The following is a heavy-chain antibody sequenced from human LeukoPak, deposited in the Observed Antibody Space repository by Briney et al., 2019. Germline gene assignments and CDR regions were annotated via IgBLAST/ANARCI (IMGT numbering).Heavy chain of an antibody. V-gene: IGHV4-38-2*01. CDR2: IYHSGST. J-gene: IGHJ5*02. Sequence: SSETLSLTCAVSGYSISSGYYWGWIRQPPGKGLEWIGSIYHSGSTYYNPSLKSRVTISVDTSKNQFSLKLSSVTAADTAVYYCARVRSSSWYGDHWFDPWGQGTLVTVSS. D-gene: IGHD6-13*01. CDR1: GYSISSGYY. CDR3: ARVRSSSWYGDHWFDP.